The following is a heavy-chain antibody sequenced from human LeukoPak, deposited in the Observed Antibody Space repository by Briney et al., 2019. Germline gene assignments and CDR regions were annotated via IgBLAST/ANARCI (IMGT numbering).Heavy chain of an antibody. CDR1: GFSFGKYW. Sequence: GGSLRLSCVASGFSFGKYWMSWVRQAPGKGLEWVSSISGSGDSTYYADSVKGRFTISRDNSKNTLYLQMNSLRAEDTAVYYSAKERWFGEPIWIPNWFDPWGQGTLVTVSS. CDR3: AKERWFGEPIWIPNWFDP. CDR2: ISGSGDST. V-gene: IGHV3-23*01. J-gene: IGHJ5*02. D-gene: IGHD3-10*01.